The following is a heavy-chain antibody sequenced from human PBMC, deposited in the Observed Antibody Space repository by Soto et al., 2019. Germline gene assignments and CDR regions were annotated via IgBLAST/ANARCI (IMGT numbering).Heavy chain of an antibody. Sequence: GESLKISCQGSGYSFTSYWISWVRQMPGKGLEWMGRIDPSDSYTNYSPSFQGHVTISADKSISTAYLQWSSLKASDTAMYYCARTSAAGKYYYGMDVWGQGTTVTVSS. CDR2: IDPSDSYT. D-gene: IGHD6-13*01. V-gene: IGHV5-10-1*01. CDR1: GYSFTSYW. J-gene: IGHJ6*02. CDR3: ARTSAAGKYYYGMDV.